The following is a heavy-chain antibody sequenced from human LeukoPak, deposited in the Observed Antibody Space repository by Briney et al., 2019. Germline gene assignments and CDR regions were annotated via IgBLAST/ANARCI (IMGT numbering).Heavy chain of an antibody. D-gene: IGHD3-22*01. J-gene: IGHJ4*02. CDR2: ISSSGSTI. Sequence: GGSLRLSCAASGFTLSSYEMNWVRQAPGKGLEWVSYISSSGSTIYYADSVKGRFTISRDNAKNSLYLQMNSLRAEDTAVYYCARINYYDSSESSFDYWGQGTLVTVSS. V-gene: IGHV3-48*03. CDR1: GFTLSSYE. CDR3: ARINYYDSSESSFDY.